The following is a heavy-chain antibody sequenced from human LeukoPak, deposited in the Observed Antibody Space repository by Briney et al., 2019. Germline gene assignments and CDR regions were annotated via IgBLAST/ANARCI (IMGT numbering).Heavy chain of an antibody. CDR2: MNPNSGNT. Sequence: ASVKVSCKGSGYTFTGYDINGVRQATGQGLEWMGWMNPNSGNTGYAQKFQGRVTMTRNTSISTAYMELSSMRSEDTAVYYCARVARGFDPWGQGTLVTVSS. CDR1: GYTFTGYD. CDR3: ARVARGFDP. J-gene: IGHJ5*02. V-gene: IGHV1-8*01.